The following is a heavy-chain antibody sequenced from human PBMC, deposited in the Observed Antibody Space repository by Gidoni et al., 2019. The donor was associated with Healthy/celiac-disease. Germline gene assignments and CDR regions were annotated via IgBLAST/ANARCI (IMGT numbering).Heavy chain of an antibody. D-gene: IGHD2-2*01. Sequence: QVQLVQSGAEVKKPGSSVKVSCQASGGTFSSYAISWVRQSPGQGLEWMGGIIPIFGTANYAQKFQGRVTITADKSTSTAYMELSSLRSEDTAVYYGARSLVGPAALYYFDYWGQGTLVTVSS. CDR2: IIPIFGTA. CDR1: GGTFSSYA. J-gene: IGHJ4*02. CDR3: ARSLVGPAALYYFDY. V-gene: IGHV1-69*06.